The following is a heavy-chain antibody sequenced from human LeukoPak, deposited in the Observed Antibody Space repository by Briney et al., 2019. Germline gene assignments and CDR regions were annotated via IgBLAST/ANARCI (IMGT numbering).Heavy chain of an antibody. CDR3: ARVPLQDARGRYYPH. CDR1: GYTFTNYG. CDR2: INTGNGNT. V-gene: IGHV1-3*04. D-gene: IGHD3-10*01. J-gene: IGHJ1*01. Sequence: GASVKVCCKTSGYTFTNYGMHWVRQAPRQSLEWMGWINTGNGNTKSSQKFQDRVTHTRDTSANTAYMELNSLSSEETAVYYCARVPLQDARGRYYPHWGQGTLVTVSS.